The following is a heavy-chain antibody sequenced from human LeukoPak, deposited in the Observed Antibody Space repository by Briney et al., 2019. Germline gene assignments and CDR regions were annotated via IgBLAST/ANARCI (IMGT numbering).Heavy chain of an antibody. CDR3: ARDPPPCAYGMDV. J-gene: IGHJ6*02. CDR2: ISSSSSYI. Sequence: GGSLRLSCAASGFTFSSYSMNWVRQAPGKGLEWVSSISSSSSYIYYADSVKGRFTISRDNAKNSLYLQMDSLRADDTAVYYCARDPPPCAYGMDVWGQGTTVTVSS. CDR1: GFTFSSYS. V-gene: IGHV3-21*01.